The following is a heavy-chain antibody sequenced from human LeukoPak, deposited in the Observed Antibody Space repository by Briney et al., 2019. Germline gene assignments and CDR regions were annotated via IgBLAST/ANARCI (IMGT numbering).Heavy chain of an antibody. CDR3: ARVFGRNWFDP. CDR1: GFTFSSYW. Sequence: GGSLRLSCAASGFTFSSYWMHWVRQAPGKGLAWVSRINSDGSSTTYGDSVKGRFTISRDNAKNTLYLQMNSLRAEDTAVYYCARVFGRNWFDPWGQGTLVTVSS. J-gene: IGHJ5*02. D-gene: IGHD3-10*02. V-gene: IGHV3-74*03. CDR2: INSDGSST.